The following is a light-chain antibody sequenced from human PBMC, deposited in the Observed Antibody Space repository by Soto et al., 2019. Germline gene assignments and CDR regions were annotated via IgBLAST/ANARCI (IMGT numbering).Light chain of an antibody. CDR1: ESILQSDGKTY. V-gene: IGKV2D-29*01. J-gene: IGKJ1*01. CDR3: MQRIQLPWT. CDR2: EVS. Sequence: DIVLTQTPLSLSVTPGQPASISCKSSESILQSDGKTYLCWYLQKAGQPPQVLIYEVSNRFSGVPERFSGSGSGTDFTLKISRVEAEDVGVYYCMQRIQLPWTFGQGTKVEVK.